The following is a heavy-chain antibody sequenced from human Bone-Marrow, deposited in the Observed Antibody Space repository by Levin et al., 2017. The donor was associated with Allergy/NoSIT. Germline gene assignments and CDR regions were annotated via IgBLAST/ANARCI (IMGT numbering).Heavy chain of an antibody. Sequence: TGGSLRLSCAASGFTVSNNYMSWVRQAPGKGLEGVSVIYSGGRANYADSVKGRFTISRDNSKNTLYLQMNSLRAEDTAVYYCATSPSVGSWGQGTLVTVSS. V-gene: IGHV3-53*01. J-gene: IGHJ5*02. CDR3: ATSPSVGS. CDR2: IYSGGRA. D-gene: IGHD1-26*01. CDR1: GFTVSNNY.